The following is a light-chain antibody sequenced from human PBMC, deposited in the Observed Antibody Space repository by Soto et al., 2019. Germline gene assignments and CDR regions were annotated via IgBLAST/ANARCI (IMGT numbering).Light chain of an antibody. J-gene: IGKJ5*01. CDR2: GAS. Sequence: EIVLTQSPGTLSLSPGERATLSCRASQSVSSSYLAWYQQKPGQALRLLIYGASSRATGIPDRFSGSGSGTDFTLTISSLQSEDFAVYYCQQYNNWSPITFGQGTRLEIK. CDR3: QQYNNWSPIT. CDR1: QSVSSSY. V-gene: IGKV3-20*01.